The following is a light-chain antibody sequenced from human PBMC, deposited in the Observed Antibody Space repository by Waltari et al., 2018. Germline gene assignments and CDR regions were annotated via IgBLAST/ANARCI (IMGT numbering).Light chain of an antibody. CDR2: GAS. CDR1: QSVSRA. J-gene: IGKJ1*01. Sequence: EIVLTQSPGTLSLSPGERATLPFRASQSVSRALAWYQQNPGQAPRLLIYGASNRATGIPDRFSGSGSGTDFSLIISRLEPEDFAVYYCQHYVSLPVTFGQGTKVEIK. V-gene: IGKV3-20*01. CDR3: QHYVSLPVT.